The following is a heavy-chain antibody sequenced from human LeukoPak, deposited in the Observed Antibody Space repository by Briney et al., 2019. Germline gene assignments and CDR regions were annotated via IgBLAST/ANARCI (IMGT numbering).Heavy chain of an antibody. V-gene: IGHV4-39*01. CDR3: ARHVHSGYEIDY. CDR2: IYYSGST. CDR1: GGSMSSSSYY. D-gene: IGHD5-12*01. J-gene: IGHJ4*02. Sequence: SETLSLTCTVSGGSMSSSSYYWGWIRQPPGKGLEWIGSIYYSGSTYYNPSLKSRVTISVDTSKNQFSVKLSSVTAADTAAYYCARHVHSGYEIDYWGQGTLVTVSS.